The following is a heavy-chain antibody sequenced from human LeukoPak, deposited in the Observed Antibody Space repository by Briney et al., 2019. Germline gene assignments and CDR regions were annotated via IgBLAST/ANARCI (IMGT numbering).Heavy chain of an antibody. CDR3: ARALNLLDPVTLDY. CDR1: GFTFSNYG. V-gene: IGHV3-48*01. Sequence: GGSLRLSCAGSGFTFSNYGMNWVRQAPGKGLEWLSYIGISSSSIYYADSVKGRFIISRDNAKNSLYLQMNSLRAEDTAVYYCARALNLLDPVTLDYWGQGTLVTVSS. J-gene: IGHJ4*02. D-gene: IGHD1-1*01. CDR2: IGISSSSI.